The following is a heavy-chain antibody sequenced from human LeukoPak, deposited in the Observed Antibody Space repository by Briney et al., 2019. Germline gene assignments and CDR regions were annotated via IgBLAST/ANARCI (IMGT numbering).Heavy chain of an antibody. CDR3: AREGIVGATDAFDY. Sequence: GGSLRLSCAASGFIFSDYYMSWIRQASGKGLEWVSYISSSSSGYTNYADSVKGRFTISRDNAKNSLYLQMNSLRVEDTAVYYCAREGIVGATDAFDYWGQGTLVTVSA. CDR2: ISSSSSGYT. J-gene: IGHJ4*02. CDR1: GFIFSDYY. D-gene: IGHD1-26*01. V-gene: IGHV3-11*06.